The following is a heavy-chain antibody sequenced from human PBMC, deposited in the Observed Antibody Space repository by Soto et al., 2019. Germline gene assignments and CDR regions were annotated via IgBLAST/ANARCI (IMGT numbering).Heavy chain of an antibody. J-gene: IGHJ4*02. CDR1: GFTFSSYA. CDR2: ISGSGGST. Sequence: PGGSLRLSCTASGFTFSSYAMRWVRQAPGKGLEWVSAISGSGGSTYYADSVKGRFTISRDNSKNTLYLQMNSSRAEDTAVYYCARRGSGSYYDYWGQGTLVTVSS. V-gene: IGHV3-23*01. CDR3: ARRGSGSYYDY. D-gene: IGHD1-26*01.